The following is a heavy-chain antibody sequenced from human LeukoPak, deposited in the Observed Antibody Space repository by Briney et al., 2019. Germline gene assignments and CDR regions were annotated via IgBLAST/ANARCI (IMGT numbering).Heavy chain of an antibody. D-gene: IGHD3-10*01. J-gene: IGHJ4*02. V-gene: IGHV3-33*01. CDR3: ARDGGSGIDY. CDR2: IWYDGSRK. CDR1: GFRLTTYG. Sequence: GGSLRLSCAASGFRLTTYGTHWLRQAPGKGLEWVAVIWYDGSRKFYGDSVKGRFTVSRDTSENTMYLQMNTLRVDDTAVYYCARDGGSGIDYWGQGTLVTVSS.